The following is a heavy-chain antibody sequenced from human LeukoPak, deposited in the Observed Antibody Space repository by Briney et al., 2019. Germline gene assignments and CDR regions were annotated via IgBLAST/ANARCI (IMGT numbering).Heavy chain of an antibody. CDR2: IRYDGSNK. CDR3: AKVTTVTTPGLFDY. CDR1: GFTFSSYG. V-gene: IGHV3-30*02. J-gene: IGHJ4*02. Sequence: GGSLRLSRAASGFTFSSYGMHWVRQAPGKGLEWVAFIRYDGSNKYYADSVKGRFTISRDNSKNTLYLQMNSLRAEDTAVYYCAKVTTVTTPGLFDYWGQGTLVTVSS. D-gene: IGHD4-11*01.